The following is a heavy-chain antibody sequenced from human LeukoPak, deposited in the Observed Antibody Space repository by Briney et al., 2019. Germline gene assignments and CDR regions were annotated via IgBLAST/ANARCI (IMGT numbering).Heavy chain of an antibody. CDR1: GFTFSSYS. D-gene: IGHD7-27*01. Sequence: GGSLRLSCAASGFTFSSYSMNWVRQAPGKGLEWVSAISGSGGSTYYADSVKGRFTISRDNAKNSLYLQMNSLRAEDTAVYYCARASWDDRPFDYWGQGTLVTVSS. CDR3: ARASWDDRPFDY. V-gene: IGHV3-21*01. J-gene: IGHJ4*02. CDR2: ISGSGGST.